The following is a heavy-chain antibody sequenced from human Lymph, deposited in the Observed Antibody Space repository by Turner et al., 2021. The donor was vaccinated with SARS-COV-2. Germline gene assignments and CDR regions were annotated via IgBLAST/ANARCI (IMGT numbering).Heavy chain of an antibody. J-gene: IGHJ6*02. CDR1: GYTFTSYD. V-gene: IGHV1-8*02. D-gene: IGHD1-26*01. Sequence: QEQQVQYGAEVKKPGAAVKDTCKAPGYTFTSYDMNGVRQATGQGLEWVEWIDPNGGTPGNAQEFQGRVTMTRNTSISTAYMELSSLRSEDTALYYCARGRYSGGGMDVWGQGTTVTVSS. CDR2: IDPNGGTP. CDR3: ARGRYSGGGMDV.